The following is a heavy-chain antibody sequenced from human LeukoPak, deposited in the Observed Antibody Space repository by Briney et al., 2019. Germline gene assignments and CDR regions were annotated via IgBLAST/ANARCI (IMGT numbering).Heavy chain of an antibody. CDR1: GYTFTSYG. CDR2: ISAYKGNT. CDR3: AKDYSSGWFGRAGYYMDV. D-gene: IGHD6-19*01. Sequence: GASVKVSCKASGYTFTSYGISWVRQAPGQGLEWMGWISAYKGNTNYAQKLQGRVHMTTDKSKSTAYMELRSLRSDDTAVYYCAKDYSSGWFGRAGYYMDVWGKGTTVTVSS. V-gene: IGHV1-18*01. J-gene: IGHJ6*03.